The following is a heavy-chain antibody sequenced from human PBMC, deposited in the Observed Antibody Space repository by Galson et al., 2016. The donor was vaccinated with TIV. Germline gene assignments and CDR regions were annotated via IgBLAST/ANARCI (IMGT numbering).Heavy chain of an antibody. CDR1: GGSISTYY. J-gene: IGHJ6*03. D-gene: IGHD4-17*01. CDR3: TRDVTVLPETTDYYYYYVDV. Sequence: SETLSLTCTVSGGSISTYYWSWIRQPPGKGLEWIGYFYHTGSTNYNPSLRGQATISVDRSKNQFSLSLSSVTAADTAVYFCTRDVTVLPETTDYYYYYVDVWGRGTTVTVSS. CDR2: FYHTGST. V-gene: IGHV4-59*01.